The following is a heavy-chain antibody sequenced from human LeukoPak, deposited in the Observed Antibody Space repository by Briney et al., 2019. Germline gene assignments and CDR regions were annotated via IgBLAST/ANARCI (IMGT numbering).Heavy chain of an antibody. CDR2: IYSGGST. Sequence: GGSLRLSCAASGFTVSSNYMSWVCQAPGKGLEWVSVIYSGGSTYYADSVKGRFTISRDNSKNTLYLQMNSLRAEDTAVYYCAKDPNLKQQLVFDYWGQGTLVTVSS. J-gene: IGHJ4*02. V-gene: IGHV3-53*01. CDR3: AKDPNLKQQLVFDY. CDR1: GFTVSSNY. D-gene: IGHD6-13*01.